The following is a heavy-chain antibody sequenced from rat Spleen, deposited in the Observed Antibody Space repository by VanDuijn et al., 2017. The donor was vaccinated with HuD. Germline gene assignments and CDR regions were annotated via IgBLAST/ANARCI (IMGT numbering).Heavy chain of an antibody. D-gene: IGHD1-6*01. J-gene: IGHJ2*01. CDR2: IWTGGST. CDR1: GFSLTRYH. V-gene: IGHV2-43*01. CDR3: ARDAGILRY. Sequence: QVQLKASGPGLVQPSQTLSLTCTVSGFSLTRYHVSWVRQPPGKGLEWMGLIWTGGSTVYNSLLKSRLTISRDISKSQVFLKMNSLQSEDTATYYCARDAGILRYWGQGVMVTVSS.